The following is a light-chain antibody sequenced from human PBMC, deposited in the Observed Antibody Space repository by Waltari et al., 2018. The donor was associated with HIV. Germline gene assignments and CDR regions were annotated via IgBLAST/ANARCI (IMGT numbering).Light chain of an antibody. CDR2: DVF. CDR3: QQTYRNPLT. CDR1: QTVSTK. J-gene: IGKJ3*01. Sequence: DIQMTQSPSSLSASVGDRVTITCRASQTVSTKLHWYQQRPGQAPKVLIYDVFNLQSGVPSRFSGSGSETEFTLTISSLQPDDFASYFCQQTYRNPLTFGPGTKVDVK. V-gene: IGKV1-39*01.